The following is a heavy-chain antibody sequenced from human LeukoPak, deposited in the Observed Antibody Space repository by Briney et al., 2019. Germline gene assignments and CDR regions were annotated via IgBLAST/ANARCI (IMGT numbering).Heavy chain of an antibody. CDR2: INPSGGST. J-gene: IGHJ4*02. V-gene: IGHV1-46*01. D-gene: IGHD3-22*01. CDR3: ARANYYDSSGYSLYYFDY. CDR1: GYTFTSYY. Sequence: ASVKVSCKASGYTFTSYYMHWVRQAPGQGREWMGIINPSGGSTSYAQKFQGRVTMNRDTSTSTVYMELSSLRSEDTAVYYCARANYYDSSGYSLYYFDYWGQGTLVTVSS.